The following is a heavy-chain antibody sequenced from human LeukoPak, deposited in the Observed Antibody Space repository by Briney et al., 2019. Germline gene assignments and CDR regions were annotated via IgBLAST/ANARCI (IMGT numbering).Heavy chain of an antibody. Sequence: PGRSLRLSCAASGFTFSTYGMHWVRQAPGRGLEWLAIISHDGTNTHYTESVKGRFTVSRDNSKNTLYLQINSLRVEDTAVYYCARESFHFLDSWGQGTLLTVSS. J-gene: IGHJ4*02. CDR3: ARESFHFLDS. D-gene: IGHD2/OR15-2a*01. CDR1: GFTFSTYG. V-gene: IGHV3-30*03. CDR2: ISHDGTNT.